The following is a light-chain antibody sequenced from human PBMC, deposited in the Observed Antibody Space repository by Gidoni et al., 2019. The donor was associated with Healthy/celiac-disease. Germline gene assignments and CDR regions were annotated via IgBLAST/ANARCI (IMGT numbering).Light chain of an antibody. V-gene: IGKV1-39*01. CDR1: QSISSY. J-gene: IGKJ5*01. CDR3: QQSYSTPIT. Sequence: DIQMTQSPSSLSASLGDRVTITCRASQSISSYLNWYQQKPGKAPKLLIYAASSLQSGVPSRFSGSGSGTDFTLTISSLQPEDFATYYCQQSYSTPITFGHXTRLEIK. CDR2: AAS.